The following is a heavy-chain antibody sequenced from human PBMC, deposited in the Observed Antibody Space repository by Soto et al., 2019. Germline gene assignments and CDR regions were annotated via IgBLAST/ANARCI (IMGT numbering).Heavy chain of an antibody. Sequence: SETLSLTCAVSGGSFSGYYWGWVRQPPGKGLEWIGDINETGGSNYNPSLKSRVMISVDTAKTQFSLNVTSVTAADTAVYYCAREVGYYSATRRNLHFDYWGPATLVTVYS. CDR2: INETGGS. J-gene: IGHJ4*02. D-gene: IGHD2-2*01. V-gene: IGHV4-34*01. CDR1: GGSFSGYY. CDR3: AREVGYYSATRRNLHFDY.